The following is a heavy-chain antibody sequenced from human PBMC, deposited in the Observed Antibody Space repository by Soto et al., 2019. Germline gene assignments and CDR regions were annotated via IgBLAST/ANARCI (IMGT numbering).Heavy chain of an antibody. CDR3: ARDNIVVVPAAIYYGMDV. CDR1: GDSVSSNSAA. Sequence: SQTLSLTCAISGDSVSSNSAAWNWIRQSPSRGLEWLGRTYYRSKWYNDYAVSVKSRITINPDTSKNQFSLKLNSVTPEDTAVYYCARDNIVVVPAAIYYGMDVWGQGTTVTVAS. CDR2: TYYRSKWYN. V-gene: IGHV6-1*01. J-gene: IGHJ6*02. D-gene: IGHD2-2*01.